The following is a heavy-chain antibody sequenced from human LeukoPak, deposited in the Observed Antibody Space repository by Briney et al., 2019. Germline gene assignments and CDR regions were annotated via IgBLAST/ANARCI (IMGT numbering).Heavy chain of an antibody. Sequence: SETLSLTCTVSGGSISSGGYYWSWIRQPPGKGLEWIGYIYHSGSTYYNPSLKSRVTISVDRSKNQFSLKLSSVTAADTAVYYCARDIVVVPAAIADDAFDIWGQGTMVTASS. CDR1: GGSISSGGYY. V-gene: IGHV4-30-2*01. J-gene: IGHJ3*02. CDR3: ARDIVVVPAAIADDAFDI. CDR2: IYHSGST. D-gene: IGHD2-2*02.